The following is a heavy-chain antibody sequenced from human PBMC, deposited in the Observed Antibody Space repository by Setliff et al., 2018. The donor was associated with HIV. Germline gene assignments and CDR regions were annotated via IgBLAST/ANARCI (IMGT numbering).Heavy chain of an antibody. CDR3: ARRDTDLWDDPFHI. Sequence: SETLSLTCSVSGDSISSDFYIWIRQPPGKGLEWMGSSHYNGNTNITPSLKSRVTMSLDTPRNEFYLTLTSVTAADTAIYYCARRDTDLWDDPFHIWGQGTTVTVSS. CDR1: GDSISSDF. CDR2: SHYNGNT. J-gene: IGHJ3*02. V-gene: IGHV4-59*12. D-gene: IGHD1-26*01.